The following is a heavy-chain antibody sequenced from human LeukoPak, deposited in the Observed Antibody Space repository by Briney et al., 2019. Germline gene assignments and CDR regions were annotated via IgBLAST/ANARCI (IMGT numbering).Heavy chain of an antibody. Sequence: PGGSLRLSCAASGFTFSSYAMSWVRQAPGQGLEWMGGIIPIFGTANYAQKFQGRVTITADESTSTAYMELSSLRSEDTAVYYCARGVKKLGPVGHNWFDPWGQGTLVTVSS. CDR1: GFTFSSYA. CDR2: IIPIFGTA. D-gene: IGHD1-26*01. J-gene: IGHJ5*02. CDR3: ARGVKKLGPVGHNWFDP. V-gene: IGHV1-69*01.